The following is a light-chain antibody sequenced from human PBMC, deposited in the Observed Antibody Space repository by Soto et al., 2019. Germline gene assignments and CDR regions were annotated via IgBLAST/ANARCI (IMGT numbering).Light chain of an antibody. J-gene: IGLJ2*01. CDR2: SNN. CDR1: SSNIGSNT. V-gene: IGLV1-44*01. Sequence: QSVLTQPPSASGTPGQRVTISCSGSSSNIGSNTVNWYQQLPGTAPKLLIYSNNQRPSGVPDRFSGSKSGTTASPAISGLQSEDEADYYGAAWDDSLNGVVFGGGTKLTVL. CDR3: AAWDDSLNGVV.